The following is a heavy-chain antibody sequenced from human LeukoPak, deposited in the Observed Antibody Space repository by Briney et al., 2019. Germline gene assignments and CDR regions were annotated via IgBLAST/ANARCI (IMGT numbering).Heavy chain of an antibody. V-gene: IGHV1-2*02. CDR3: ARDLATSANWELDY. D-gene: IGHD6-25*01. CDR1: GYTFTGYF. J-gene: IGHJ4*02. CDR2: INSNGSVT. Sequence: ASVKVSCKASGYTFTGYFIHWVRQAPGQGLEWMGRINSNGSVTTYALSFQGRVTMTRDTSINTAYMELSSLRSDDTAVYYCARDLATSANWELDYWGQGTLITVSS.